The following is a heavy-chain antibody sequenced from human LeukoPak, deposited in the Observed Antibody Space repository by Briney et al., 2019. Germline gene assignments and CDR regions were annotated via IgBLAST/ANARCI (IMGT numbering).Heavy chain of an antibody. Sequence: PGGSLRLSCGGSGFALKSYSLTWVRQAPGKGLEWVSSISSTSAYIHYADSVKGRFTISRDNSKNTLYLQMNSLRAEDTAVYYCAKDRGGHDYGDYGGFDYWGQGTLVTVSS. CDR2: ISSTSAYI. D-gene: IGHD4-17*01. CDR1: GFALKSYS. V-gene: IGHV3-21*04. CDR3: AKDRGGHDYGDYGGFDY. J-gene: IGHJ4*02.